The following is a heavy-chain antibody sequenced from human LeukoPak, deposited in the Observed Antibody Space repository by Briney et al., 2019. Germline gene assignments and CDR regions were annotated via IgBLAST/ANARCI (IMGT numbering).Heavy chain of an antibody. CDR1: GGPFGVYY. Sequence: SETLSLTCAVYGGPFGVYYWSWVRQPPGKGLEWIGEINHSGSTNYNPSLKSRVTISVDTSKNQFSLKLSSVTAAGTAVYYCARSWGIAAAGHNWFDPWGQGTLVTVSS. J-gene: IGHJ5*02. CDR2: INHSGST. CDR3: ARSWGIAAAGHNWFDP. D-gene: IGHD6-13*01. V-gene: IGHV4-34*01.